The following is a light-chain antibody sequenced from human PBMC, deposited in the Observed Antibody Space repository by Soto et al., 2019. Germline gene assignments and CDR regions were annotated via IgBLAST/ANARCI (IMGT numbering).Light chain of an antibody. Sequence: NFMLTQPHSVSGSPGKTVTISCTRSSGGIASNYVQWYQQRPGSSPTTVIYEDNRRPSGVPDRFSGSIDRSSNSASLTISGLKTEDEADYSCQSYDSSNLWVFGGGTKLTVL. J-gene: IGLJ3*02. CDR2: EDN. CDR3: QSYDSSNLWV. V-gene: IGLV6-57*01. CDR1: SGGIASNY.